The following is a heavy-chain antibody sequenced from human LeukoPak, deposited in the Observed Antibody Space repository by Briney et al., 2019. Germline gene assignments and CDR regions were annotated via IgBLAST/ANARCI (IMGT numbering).Heavy chain of an antibody. V-gene: IGHV3-23*01. CDR3: AKGKVSDS. CDR2: VTGSGTTT. Sequence: GGSLRLSCGACGFGFNTYDMTWLRHTPGKGLEWVSAVTGSGTTTYYADSVEGRFTISRDNSNNTLFLQMNSLRADDTAIYYCAKGKVSDSWGQGTLVTVSS. J-gene: IGHJ4*02. D-gene: IGHD3-10*01. CDR1: GFGFNTYD.